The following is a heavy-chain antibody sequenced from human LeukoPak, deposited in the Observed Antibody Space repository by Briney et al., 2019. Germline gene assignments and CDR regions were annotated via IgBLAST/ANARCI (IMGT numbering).Heavy chain of an antibody. CDR2: MNSGGET. CDR3: ARGGSMVRGVL. V-gene: IGHV3-53*01. D-gene: IGHD3-10*01. Sequence: PGGSLRLSCVVSGFTVSSDLMNWVRQAPAKGLEWVSAMNSGGETYYADSVRGRFIISRDKSRNTLYLQMNSLRVDDTAVYYCARGGSMVRGVLWGQGTLVSVSS. CDR1: GFTVSSDL. J-gene: IGHJ4*02.